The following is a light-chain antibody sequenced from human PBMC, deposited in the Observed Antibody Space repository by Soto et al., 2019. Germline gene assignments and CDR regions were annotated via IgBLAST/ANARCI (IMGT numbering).Light chain of an antibody. V-gene: IGLV2-23*01. CDR2: EGS. CDR1: SSDVGSYNS. J-gene: IGLJ3*02. CDR3: CSYAGSSTWV. Sequence: QAASVSGSPGQSITISCTGISSDVGSYNSVSWYQQHPGKAPKLMIYEGSRRPSGVSNRFSASKSGNTASLTISGLQAEDEADYYCCSYAGSSTWVFGGGTKLTVL.